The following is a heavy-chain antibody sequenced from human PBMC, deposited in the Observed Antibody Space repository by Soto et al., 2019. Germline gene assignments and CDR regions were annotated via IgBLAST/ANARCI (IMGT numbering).Heavy chain of an antibody. CDR1: GFTFSSYA. CDR3: AKDHETGTTRQLYHFDY. Sequence: GGSLRLSCAASGFTFSSYAMSWVRQAPGKGLEWVSGISGSGDSTYYADSVKGRFTISRDNSKNTLYLQMNSLRAEDTAVYYCAKDHETGTTRQLYHFDYWGQGTLVTVSS. J-gene: IGHJ4*02. CDR2: ISGSGDST. D-gene: IGHD1-7*01. V-gene: IGHV3-23*01.